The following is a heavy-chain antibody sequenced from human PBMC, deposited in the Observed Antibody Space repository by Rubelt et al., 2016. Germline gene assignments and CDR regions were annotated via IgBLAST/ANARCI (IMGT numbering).Heavy chain of an antibody. Sequence: EVQLVESGGGLVKPGGSLRLSCAASGFTFSSYSMNWVRQAPGKGLEWVSYISSSSSTIYYADSVKGRFTISRDNAKNSLYLQMNSLRAEDTAVYYCARATYSSSPVYYYYYYMDVWGKGTTVTVSS. V-gene: IGHV3-21*05. CDR3: ARATYSSSPVYYYYYYMDV. CDR2: ISSSSSTI. D-gene: IGHD6-13*01. J-gene: IGHJ6*03. CDR1: GFTFSSYS.